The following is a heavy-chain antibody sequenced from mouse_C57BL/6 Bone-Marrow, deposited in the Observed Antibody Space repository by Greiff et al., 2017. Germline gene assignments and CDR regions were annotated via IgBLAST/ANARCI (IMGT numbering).Heavy chain of an antibody. Sequence: VQGVESGAELARPGASVKMSCKASGYTFTSYTMHWVKQRPGQGLEWIGYINPSSGYTKYNQKFKDKATLTANKSSSTAYMQLSSLTSEDSAVYYCARGYYVDYWGQGTTLTVSS. CDR2: INPSSGYT. J-gene: IGHJ2*01. CDR3: ARGYYVDY. CDR1: GYTFTSYT. V-gene: IGHV1-4*01.